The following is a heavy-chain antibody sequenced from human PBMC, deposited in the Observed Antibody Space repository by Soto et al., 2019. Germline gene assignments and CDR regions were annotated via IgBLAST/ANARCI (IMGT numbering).Heavy chain of an antibody. CDR3: ARGNLIQLWLRDFDY. J-gene: IGHJ4*02. Sequence: QVQLQESGPGLVKPSETLSLTCTVSGGSASSGSYYWSWIRQPPGKGLEWIGYIYYSGSTNYNPSLKSRVTISVDTSKNQFSLKLSSVTAADTAVYYCARGNLIQLWLRDFDYWGQGTLVTVSS. V-gene: IGHV4-61*01. CDR2: IYYSGST. D-gene: IGHD5-18*01. CDR1: GGSASSGSYY.